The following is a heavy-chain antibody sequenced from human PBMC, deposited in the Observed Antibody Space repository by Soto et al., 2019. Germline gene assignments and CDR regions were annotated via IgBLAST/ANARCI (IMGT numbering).Heavy chain of an antibody. Sequence: SETLSLTCTVSGGSINNYYWSWIRQPPGKGLQWIGYIYYSGTTRYNPSLKSRVTISVDTSKNQFSLKLTSVTAADTAVYYCVRGGSSQADYWGQGNLVT. CDR2: IYYSGTT. CDR3: VRGGSSQADY. J-gene: IGHJ4*02. D-gene: IGHD6-13*01. CDR1: GGSINNYY. V-gene: IGHV4-59*01.